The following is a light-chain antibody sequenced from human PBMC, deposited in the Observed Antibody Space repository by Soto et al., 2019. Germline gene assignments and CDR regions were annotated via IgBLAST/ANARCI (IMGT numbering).Light chain of an antibody. CDR2: GAS. CDR1: QSVSSSY. Sequence: EIVLTQSPGTLSLSPGERATLSCRASQSVSSSYLAWYQQKPGQAPRLLIYGASSRATGIPDRFSGSGSGTDFTLTISRLEPEDFAVYYCQQYGSSPPLWTFGQGTRWIS. J-gene: IGKJ1*01. CDR3: QQYGSSPPLWT. V-gene: IGKV3-20*01.